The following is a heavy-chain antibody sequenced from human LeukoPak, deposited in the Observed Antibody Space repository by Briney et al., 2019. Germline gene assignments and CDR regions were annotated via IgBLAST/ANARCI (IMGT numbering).Heavy chain of an antibody. CDR2: ISGSGGNT. D-gene: IGHD2-2*01. CDR1: GFTFSSYA. Sequence: PGGSLRLSCAASGFTFSSYAMSWVRQAPGKGLEWVSAISGSGGNTYNADSVKGRFTISRDNSKNTLYLQMNSLRAEDTAVYYCARGYCSSTSCYAELFYYYGMDVWGQGTTVTVSS. CDR3: ARGYCSSTSCYAELFYYYGMDV. J-gene: IGHJ6*02. V-gene: IGHV3-23*01.